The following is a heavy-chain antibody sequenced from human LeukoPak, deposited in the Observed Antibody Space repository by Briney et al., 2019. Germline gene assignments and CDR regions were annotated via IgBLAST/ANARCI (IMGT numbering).Heavy chain of an antibody. V-gene: IGHV3-53*01. D-gene: IGHD5-12*01. J-gene: IGHJ6*02. CDR1: GFTVSSNY. CDR3: TREDIVATTKGDYYYYGMDV. Sequence: GESLTLSCAVSGFTVSSNYMGWVRQAPGKGLEWVSVIYSGGRKYNEDSVKARFTISRDNSKYTLYLQMNSLRGEDTAVYYCTREDIVATTKGDYYYYGMDVWGQGTTVTVSS. CDR2: IYSGGRK.